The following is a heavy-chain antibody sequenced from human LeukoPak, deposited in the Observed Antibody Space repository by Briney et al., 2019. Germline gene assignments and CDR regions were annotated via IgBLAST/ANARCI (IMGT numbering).Heavy chain of an antibody. D-gene: IGHD1-1*01. CDR1: GFTFSNYG. CDR2: IWSDGSNK. CDR3: ARLGWNEDYVMDV. J-gene: IGHJ6*02. V-gene: IGHV3-33*01. Sequence: GGSLRLSSVGSGFTFSNYGMHWVRQAPGKGLEWVAVIWSDGSNKYYADSVQGRFTISRDNSKNTVYLQMNSLRVEDTAVYFCARLGWNEDYVMDVWRQGTTVTVSS.